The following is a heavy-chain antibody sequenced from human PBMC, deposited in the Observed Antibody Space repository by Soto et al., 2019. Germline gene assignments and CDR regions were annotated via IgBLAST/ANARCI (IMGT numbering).Heavy chain of an antibody. J-gene: IGHJ4*02. CDR1: GFTFSDYA. CDR3: AKGTRPSGWY. D-gene: IGHD6-19*01. Sequence: GSLSLSCAASGFTFSDYAMSWVRQVLGKGLEWVSDTSSTGGTTYYAGSVEGRFTISRDNSKNTLYLQMSSLRAEDSAVYYCAKGTRPSGWYWGQGTLVTVSS. V-gene: IGHV3-23*01. CDR2: TSSTGGTT.